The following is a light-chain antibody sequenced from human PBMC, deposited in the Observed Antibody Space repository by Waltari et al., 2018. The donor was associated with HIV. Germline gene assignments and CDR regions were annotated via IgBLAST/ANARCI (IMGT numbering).Light chain of an antibody. V-gene: IGLV3-19*01. J-gene: IGLJ2*01. CDR1: SLMEYY. CDR2: GKN. CDR3: SSRDKSGHLVI. Sequence: SSELTQDPSVSVALGQTVKITCQGDSLMEYYASWYQKKPGQAPILVFYGKNNRPSGIPDRLSGSSSRNTASLTITGAQAEDEAEYYCSSRDKSGHLVIFGGGTRLIVL.